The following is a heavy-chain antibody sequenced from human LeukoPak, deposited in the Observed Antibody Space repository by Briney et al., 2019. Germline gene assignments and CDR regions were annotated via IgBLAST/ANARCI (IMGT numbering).Heavy chain of an antibody. CDR3: ARYDSRGSASTRFDY. V-gene: IGHV4-38-2*01. Sequence: SETLSLTCAVSGYSLGKNYYWGWIRQPPGKGLEWIGRIYGTGSTSYNPSLMNRVTMSVDTSKNHFSLKLTSVTAADTAVYYCARYDSRGSASTRFDYWGQGILVTIPS. CDR1: GYSLGKNYY. D-gene: IGHD3-16*01. CDR2: IYGTGST. J-gene: IGHJ4*02.